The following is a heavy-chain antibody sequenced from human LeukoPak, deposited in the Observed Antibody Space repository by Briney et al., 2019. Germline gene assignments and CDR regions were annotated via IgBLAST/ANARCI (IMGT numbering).Heavy chain of an antibody. CDR1: GGSISSSSYY. CDR2: IYYSGST. CDR3: ARDVGTALVTGDY. V-gene: IGHV4-39*07. J-gene: IGHJ4*02. D-gene: IGHD5-18*01. Sequence: SETLSLTCTVSGGSISSSSYYWGWIRQPPGKGLEWIGSIYYSGSTYYNPSLKSRVTISVDKSKNQLSPKLISVTAADTAVYYCARDVGTALVTGDYWGQGTLVTVSS.